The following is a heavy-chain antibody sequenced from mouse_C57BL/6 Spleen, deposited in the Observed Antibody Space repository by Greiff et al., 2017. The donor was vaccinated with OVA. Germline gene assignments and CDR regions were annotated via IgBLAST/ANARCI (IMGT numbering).Heavy chain of an antibody. D-gene: IGHD6-5*01. CDR2: IYPGSGST. CDR3: ARIVGYERAY. Sequence: QVQLKQSGAELVKPGASVKMSCKASGYTFTSYWITWVKQRPGQGLEWIGDIYPGSGSTNYNEKFKSKATLTVDTSSSTAYMQLSSLTSEDSAVYYCARIVGYERAYWGQGTLVTVSA. V-gene: IGHV1-55*01. J-gene: IGHJ3*01. CDR1: GYTFTSYW.